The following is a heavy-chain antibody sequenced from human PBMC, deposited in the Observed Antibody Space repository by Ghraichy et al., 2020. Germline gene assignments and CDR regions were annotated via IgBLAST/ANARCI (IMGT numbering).Heavy chain of an antibody. J-gene: IGHJ4*02. D-gene: IGHD1-7*01. CDR3: ARSPRRTGTTGDY. CDR1: GYSISSGYY. CDR2: IYHSGST. V-gene: IGHV4-38-2*01. Sequence: SQTLSLTCAVSGYSISSGYYWGWIRQPPGKGLEWIGSIYHSGSTYYNPSLKSRVTISVDTSKNQFYLKLSSVTAADTAVYYCARSPRRTGTTGDYWGQGTLVTVSS.